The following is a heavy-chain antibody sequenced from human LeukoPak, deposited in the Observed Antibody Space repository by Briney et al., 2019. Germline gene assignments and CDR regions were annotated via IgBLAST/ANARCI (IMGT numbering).Heavy chain of an antibody. Sequence: ASETLSLTCAVYGGSFSGYSWSWIRQPPGKGLEWIGEINNSGSTNYNPSLKSRVTISVDTSKNQFSLKLSSVTAADTAVYYCARGVRYSYGPFDYWGQGTLVTVSS. D-gene: IGHD5-18*01. CDR3: ARGVRYSYGPFDY. J-gene: IGHJ4*02. CDR1: GGSFSGYS. V-gene: IGHV4-34*01. CDR2: INNSGST.